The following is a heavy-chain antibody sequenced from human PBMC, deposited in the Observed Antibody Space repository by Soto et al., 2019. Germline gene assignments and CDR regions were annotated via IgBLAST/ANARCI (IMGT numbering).Heavy chain of an antibody. Sequence: SETLSLTCTVSGGSVSSGSYYWNWIRQPPGKGLEWIGYFYYSGSTNYNPSLKSRVTISGDTSKNQFSLRLSSVTAADTAVYYCASITVAGYDDAFDIWGQGTMVTVSS. CDR1: GGSVSSGSYY. J-gene: IGHJ3*02. D-gene: IGHD6-19*01. CDR2: FYYSGST. CDR3: ASITVAGYDDAFDI. V-gene: IGHV4-61*01.